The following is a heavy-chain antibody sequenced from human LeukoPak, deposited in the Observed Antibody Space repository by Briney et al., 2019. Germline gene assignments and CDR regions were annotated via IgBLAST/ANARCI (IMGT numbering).Heavy chain of an antibody. CDR3: ARERYYYDSSGIDY. Sequence: ASVKVSCKASGYTFTGYYMHWVRQAPGQGLEWMGWTNPNSGGTNYAQKFQGRVTMTRDTSISTAYMELSRLRSDDTAVYYCARERYYYDSSGIDYWGQGTLVTVSS. J-gene: IGHJ4*02. V-gene: IGHV1-2*02. D-gene: IGHD3-22*01. CDR1: GYTFTGYY. CDR2: TNPNSGGT.